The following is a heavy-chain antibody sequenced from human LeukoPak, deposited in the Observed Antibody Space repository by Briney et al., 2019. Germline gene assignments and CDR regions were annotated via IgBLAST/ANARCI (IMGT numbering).Heavy chain of an antibody. J-gene: IGHJ5*02. CDR3: ARDYGDYPNWFDP. V-gene: IGHV1-18*01. CDR1: GYTFTSYG. CDR2: ISAYNGNT. Sequence: GPSVNVSCTASGYTFTSYGISWVRQATGQGLEWMGWISAYNGNTNYAQKLQGRVTMTTDTSTSAAYMDLRSLRSDDTAVYYCARDYGDYPNWFDPWGQGTLVTVSS. D-gene: IGHD4-17*01.